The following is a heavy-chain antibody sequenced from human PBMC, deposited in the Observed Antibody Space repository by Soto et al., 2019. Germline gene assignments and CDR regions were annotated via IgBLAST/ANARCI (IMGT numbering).Heavy chain of an antibody. V-gene: IGHV1-46*01. J-gene: IGHJ6*02. D-gene: IGHD2-21*02. Sequence: QVQLVQSGAEVKKPGASVKVSCKASGYTFTSYYMHWVRQAPGQGLEWMGIINPSGGSTSYAQKFQGRVTMTRDTSTSTVYMELSSLRSEDTAVYYCARESFVGAYCGGDCYSRYYYYGMDVWGQGTTVTVSS. CDR2: INPSGGST. CDR3: ARESFVGAYCGGDCYSRYYYYGMDV. CDR1: GYTFTSYY.